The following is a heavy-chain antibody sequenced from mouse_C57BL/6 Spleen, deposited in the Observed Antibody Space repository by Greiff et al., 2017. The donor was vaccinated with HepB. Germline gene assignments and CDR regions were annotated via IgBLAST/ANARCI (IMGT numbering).Heavy chain of an antibody. CDR2: IYPGDGDT. CDR3: ARSGGKDYAMDY. V-gene: IGHV1-82*01. Sequence: QVQLQQSGPELVKPGASVKISCKASGYAFSSSWMNWVKQRPGKGLEWIGRIYPGDGDTNYNGKFKGKATLTADKSSSTAYMQLSSLTSEDSAVYLCARSGGKDYAMDYWGQGTSVTVSS. CDR1: GYAFSSSW. J-gene: IGHJ4*01.